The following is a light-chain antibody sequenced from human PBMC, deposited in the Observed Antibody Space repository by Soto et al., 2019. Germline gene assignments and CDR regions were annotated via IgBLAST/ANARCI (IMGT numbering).Light chain of an antibody. CDR2: GTS. V-gene: IGKV3-20*01. CDR1: QSFSSY. Sequence: DIVFTLSPGTQSLSPGERATLSCRASQSFSSYLAWYQQKPGQAPRLLIYGTSNRATGIPDRFSGSGSGTDFTLTISRLEPEDSAVYYCQQYGSSPLTFGGGTKVDIK. CDR3: QQYGSSPLT. J-gene: IGKJ4*01.